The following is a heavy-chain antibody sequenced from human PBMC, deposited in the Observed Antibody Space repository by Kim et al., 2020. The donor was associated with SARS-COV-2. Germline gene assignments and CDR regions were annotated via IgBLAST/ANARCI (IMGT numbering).Heavy chain of an antibody. V-gene: IGHV4-59*01. J-gene: IGHJ6*02. CDR1: GGSISSYY. CDR2: IYYSGST. CDR3: ARDQARSYYYYGMDV. Sequence: SETLSLTCTVSGGSISSYYWSWIRQPPGKGLEWIGYIYYSGSTNYNPSLKSRVTISVDTSKNQFSLKLSSVTAADTAVYYCARDQARSYYYYGMDVWGQGTTVTVSS.